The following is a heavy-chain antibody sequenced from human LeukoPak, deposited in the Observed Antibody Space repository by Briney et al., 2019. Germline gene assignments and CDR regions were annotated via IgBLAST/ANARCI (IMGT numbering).Heavy chain of an antibody. CDR3: ARTGRGITMIVVVILDY. CDR2: ISGSGGST. CDR1: GFTFSSYA. J-gene: IGHJ4*02. D-gene: IGHD3-22*01. V-gene: IGHV3-23*01. Sequence: QPGGSLRLSCAASGFTFSSYAMSWVRQAPGKGLEWVSAISGSGGSTYYADSVKGRFTISRDNFKNTLYLQMNSLRAEDTAVYYCARTGRGITMIVVVILDYWGQGTLVTVSS.